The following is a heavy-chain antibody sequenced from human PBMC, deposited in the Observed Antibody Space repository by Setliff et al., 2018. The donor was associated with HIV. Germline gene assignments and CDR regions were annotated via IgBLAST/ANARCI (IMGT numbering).Heavy chain of an antibody. J-gene: IGHJ4*02. V-gene: IGHV4-59*11. CDR2: TPYSGST. CDR1: GDSIVSDDSTSSRH. D-gene: IGHD2-15*01. CDR3: VVYFGGNGGRGL. Sequence: SETLSLTCRFSGDSIVSDDSTSSRHCSWIRQPPGRGLEWIGTTPYSGSTNYNPSLRSRVTISLDTSTNQFSLRLNSVTAADTAHYFCVVYFGGNGGRGLWGQGTLVTVSS.